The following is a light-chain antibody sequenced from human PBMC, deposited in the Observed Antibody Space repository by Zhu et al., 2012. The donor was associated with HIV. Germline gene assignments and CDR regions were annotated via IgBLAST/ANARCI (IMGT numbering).Light chain of an antibody. CDR1: HSVSST. V-gene: IGKV3-15*01. CDR2: GAF. Sequence: EIVLTQSPGTLSVSPGETATLSCRASHSVSSTLAWYQQKPGQAPRLLIYGAFTRATGIPARFSGRGSGTEFTLTISSLQSEDFAVYYCQQYSDWPLTFGGGTKVGSN. CDR3: QQYSDWPLT. J-gene: IGKJ4*01.